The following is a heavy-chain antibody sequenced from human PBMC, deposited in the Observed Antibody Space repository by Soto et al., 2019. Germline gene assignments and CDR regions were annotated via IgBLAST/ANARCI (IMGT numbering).Heavy chain of an antibody. Sequence: QVQLVESGGGVVQPGRSLRLSCAASGFTFNNYGMHWVRQAPGKGLEWLAVIWNDGSNNYYANSVKGRFTIFRDNSKNTLYLQMNSLRAEDTAVYYCARRQIPPPTRGAANARGGMDVWGQGTTVTVSS. J-gene: IGHJ6*02. CDR3: ARRQIPPPTRGAANARGGMDV. CDR1: GFTFNNYG. D-gene: IGHD6-13*01. CDR2: IWNDGSNN. V-gene: IGHV3-33*01.